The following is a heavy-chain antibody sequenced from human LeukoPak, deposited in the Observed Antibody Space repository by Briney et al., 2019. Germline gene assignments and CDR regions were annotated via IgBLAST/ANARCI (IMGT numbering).Heavy chain of an antibody. CDR2: ISYDGSNK. CDR1: GFTFSSYA. V-gene: IGHV3-30*09. D-gene: IGHD5-18*01. Sequence: GGSLRLSCAASGFTFSSYAMHWVRQAPGKGLEWVAVISYDGSNKYYADSVKGRFAISRDNSKNTLYLQMDSLRAEDTAVYYCARDLNSYGSTGGDYWGQGTLVTVSS. J-gene: IGHJ4*02. CDR3: ARDLNSYGSTGGDY.